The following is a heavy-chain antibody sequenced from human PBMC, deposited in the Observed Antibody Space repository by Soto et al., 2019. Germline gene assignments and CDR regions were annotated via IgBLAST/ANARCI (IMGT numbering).Heavy chain of an antibody. CDR2: IIPIFGTA. Sequence: QVQLVQSGAEVQKPGSSVKVSCKASGGTFSSYAISWVRQAPGQGLEWMGGIIPIFGTANYAQKFQGRVTITADESTSTAYMELSSLRSEDTAVYYCARDFPSTTVVTPFQHWGQGTLVTVSS. D-gene: IGHD4-17*01. J-gene: IGHJ1*01. V-gene: IGHV1-69*01. CDR1: GGTFSSYA. CDR3: ARDFPSTTVVTPFQH.